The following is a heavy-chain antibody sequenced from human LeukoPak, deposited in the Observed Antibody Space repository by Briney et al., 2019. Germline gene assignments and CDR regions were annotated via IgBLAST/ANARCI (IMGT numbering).Heavy chain of an antibody. CDR1: GFPFRSYA. D-gene: IGHD6-13*01. J-gene: IGHJ5*02. V-gene: IGHV3-30*02. Sequence: GGSLRLSCAASGFPFRSYAMHWVRQAPGKGLEWVAFIRYDGSYKYYADSVKGRFTISRDNSKNTLYLQMNSLRAEDTAVYYCARGAQTVAAADNWFDPWGQGTLVTVSS. CDR3: ARGAQTVAAADNWFDP. CDR2: IRYDGSYK.